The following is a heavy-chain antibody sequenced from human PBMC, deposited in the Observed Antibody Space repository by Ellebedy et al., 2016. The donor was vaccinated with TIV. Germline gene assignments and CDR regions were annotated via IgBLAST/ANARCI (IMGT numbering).Heavy chain of an antibody. CDR3: ARDRVTLGGTVEGYGMDV. J-gene: IGHJ6*02. D-gene: IGHD3-16*01. CDR1: GFTFSSYA. V-gene: IGHV3-33*01. Sequence: GESLKISCSASGFTFSSYALYWVRQAPGKGLEWVAKSWYDGSTKYYAESVKGRFAITRDNSKHTLDLQLSSLRAEDTAVYYCARDRVTLGGTVEGYGMDVWGRGTMVTVSS. CDR2: SWYDGSTK.